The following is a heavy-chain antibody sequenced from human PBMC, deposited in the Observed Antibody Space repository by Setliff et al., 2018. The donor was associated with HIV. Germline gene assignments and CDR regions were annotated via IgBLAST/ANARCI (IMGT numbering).Heavy chain of an antibody. D-gene: IGHD1-7*01. J-gene: IGHJ4*02. Sequence: SETLSLTCTVSGGSISSYYWSWIRQPPGKGLEWFGYIYTSGSTNYNPSLKSRVTISVDTSKNQFSLKLNSVIAADTAVYYCARHGTWNSQRFHFDYWGQGTPVTVSS. CDR2: IYTSGST. CDR3: ARHGTWNSQRFHFDY. CDR1: GGSISSYY. V-gene: IGHV4-4*09.